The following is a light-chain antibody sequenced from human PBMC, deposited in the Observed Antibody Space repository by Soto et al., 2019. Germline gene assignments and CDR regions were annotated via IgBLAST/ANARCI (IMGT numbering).Light chain of an antibody. CDR2: GAF. CDR1: QPISSNY. CDR3: QQYDRSPRT. Sequence: VLTQSPGTLSLSPGEAATLACRASQPISSNYLAWYQQKPGQAPRLLISGAFTRATGIPARFSGSGSGTDFTLTISSLEPEDFAVYYCQQYDRSPRTFGQGTKVDIK. J-gene: IGKJ1*01. V-gene: IGKV3-20*01.